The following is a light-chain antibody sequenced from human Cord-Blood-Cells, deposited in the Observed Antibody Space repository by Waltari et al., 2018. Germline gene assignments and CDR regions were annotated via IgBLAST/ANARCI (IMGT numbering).Light chain of an antibody. CDR1: QRVSSN. CDR3: QRYNNWLPWT. V-gene: IGKV3-15*01. CDR2: GAS. Sequence: EIVMTPSPATLSVSPGDRPTLSCRASQRVSSNLAWYHQKPGQAPRLLNYGASTMDAGIPARFSGSESVRECTLSISCLQSEDCAVYYCQRYNNWLPWTFGQGSKGE. J-gene: IGKJ1*01.